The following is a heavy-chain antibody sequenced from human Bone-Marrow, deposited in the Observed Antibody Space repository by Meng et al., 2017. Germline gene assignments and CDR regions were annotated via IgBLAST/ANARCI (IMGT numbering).Heavy chain of an antibody. CDR1: GYTFTSYY. V-gene: IGHV1-46*01. CDR2: INPSGGST. CDR3: ARDSAGSYYDSSGYYSHYYGMDV. J-gene: IGHJ6*02. Sequence: ASVKVSCKTSGYTFTSYYMHWVRQAPGQGLEWMGIINPSGGSTSYAQKFQGRVTMTRDTSTSTVYMELSSLRSEDTAVYYCARDSAGSYYDSSGYYSHYYGMDVWGQGTTVTVSS. D-gene: IGHD3-22*01.